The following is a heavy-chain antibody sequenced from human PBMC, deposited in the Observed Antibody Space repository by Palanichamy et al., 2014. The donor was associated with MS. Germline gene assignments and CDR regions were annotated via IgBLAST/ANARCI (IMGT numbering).Heavy chain of an antibody. D-gene: IGHD6-6*01. CDR3: ATLISSSGLDY. CDR2: INHIGST. CDR1: WVLQWLL. Sequence: VQLQQWGGRTVEAFGDPVPHLRCLWWVLQWLLLELDPPAPRKGLEWIGEINHIGSTNYNPSLKSRVTMSLDTSKNQFSLRLSSVTAADTAVYYCATLISSSGLDYWGQGTLVTVSS. V-gene: IGHV4-34*02. J-gene: IGHJ4*02.